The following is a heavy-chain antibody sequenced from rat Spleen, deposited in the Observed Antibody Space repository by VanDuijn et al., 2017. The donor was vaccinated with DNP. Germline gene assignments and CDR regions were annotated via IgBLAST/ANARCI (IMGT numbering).Heavy chain of an antibody. CDR3: ARGSSSIYWYFDF. V-gene: IGHV5-46*01. CDR2: ISPRGLST. Sequence: VQLRESGPGLMQPSQTLSLTCTVSGFSLTSYTVTWVRQAPTKGLEWVTSISPRGLSTYYRDSVKGRFTISRDDAKSSLYLQMNSLKSEDTATYYWARGSSSIYWYFDFWGPGTMVTVSS. CDR1: GFSLTSYT. J-gene: IGHJ1*01. D-gene: IGHD1-2*01.